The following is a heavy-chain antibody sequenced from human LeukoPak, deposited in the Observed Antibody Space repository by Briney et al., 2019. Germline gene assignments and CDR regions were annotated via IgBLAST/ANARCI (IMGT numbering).Heavy chain of an antibody. CDR1: GYTFTTYV. V-gene: IGHV1-18*01. CDR2: ISAYNGNT. CDR3: ARTGVAVAADFDY. Sequence: ASRKVSCKVSGYTFTTYVIGWVRQAPRQGLEWMGWISAYNGNTNYAQKIQGRVTMTTDTSTSTAYMELRSLRSDDTAVYYCARTGVAVAADFDYWGQGTLVTVSS. D-gene: IGHD6-19*01. J-gene: IGHJ4*02.